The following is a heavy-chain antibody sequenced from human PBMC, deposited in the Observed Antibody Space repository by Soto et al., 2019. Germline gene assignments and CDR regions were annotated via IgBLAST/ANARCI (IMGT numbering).Heavy chain of an antibody. V-gene: IGHV2-5*02. D-gene: IGHD1-1*01. Sequence: QITLKESGPTLVKPTQTLTLTCTFSGFSLTTSGVGVGWIRQPPGKALEWLALVYWDDDKRYSPSLKNRLTLTKLTSKYELGLTMTHLDTADTATYNSAHRHSYGTVVRFDCSGPGNRVTVSS. CDR1: GFSLTTSGVG. CDR3: AHRHSYGTVVRFDC. CDR2: VYWDDDK. J-gene: IGHJ4*01.